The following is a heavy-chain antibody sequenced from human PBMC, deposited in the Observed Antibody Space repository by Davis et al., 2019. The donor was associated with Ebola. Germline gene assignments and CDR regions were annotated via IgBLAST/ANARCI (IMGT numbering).Heavy chain of an antibody. J-gene: IGHJ6*02. V-gene: IGHV4-59*12. D-gene: IGHD1-1*01. Sequence: SETLSLTCTVSGGSISSYYWSWIRQPPGKGLEWIGYIYYSGSTNYNPSLKSRVTISVDRSKNQFSLKLSSVTAADTAVYYCARDRYPRGMDVWGQGTTVTVSS. CDR2: IYYSGST. CDR1: GGSISSYY. CDR3: ARDRYPRGMDV.